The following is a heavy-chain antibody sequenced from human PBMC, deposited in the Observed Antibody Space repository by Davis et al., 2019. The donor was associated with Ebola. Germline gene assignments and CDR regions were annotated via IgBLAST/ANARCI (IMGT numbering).Heavy chain of an antibody. J-gene: IGHJ4*02. D-gene: IGHD5-18*01. CDR3: ARDLHTLLVDTAMVLDY. CDR2: ISYDGSNK. V-gene: IGHV3-30*03. CDR1: GFTFSSYG. Sequence: PGGSLRLSCAASGFTFSSYGMHWVRQAPGKGLEWVAVISYDGSNKYYADSVKGRFTISRDNSKNTLYLQMNRLRAEDTAVYYCARDLHTLLVDTAMVLDYWGQGTLVTVSS.